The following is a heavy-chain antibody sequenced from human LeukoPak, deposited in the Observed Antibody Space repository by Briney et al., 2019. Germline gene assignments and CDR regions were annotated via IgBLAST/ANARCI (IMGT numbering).Heavy chain of an antibody. CDR2: LSASGGLT. Sequence: GGSLRLSCAASGFTFSNYWMSWVRQAPGKGLEWVSGLSASGGLTYYSDSVKGRFTISRDNSKNSLYLQMNSLTAEDTALYYCAKQYSGSYYSPLCFDYWGQGTLVTVSS. V-gene: IGHV3-23*01. J-gene: IGHJ4*02. CDR1: GFTFSNYW. D-gene: IGHD1-26*01. CDR3: AKQYSGSYYSPLCFDY.